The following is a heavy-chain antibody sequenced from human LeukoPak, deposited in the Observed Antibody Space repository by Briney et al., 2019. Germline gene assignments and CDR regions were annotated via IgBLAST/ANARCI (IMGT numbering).Heavy chain of an antibody. Sequence: PGGSLRLSCAAFGFTFSSYGIHWVRQAPGKGLEWVAVVSSDGRIKYYADSVKGRFTISRDNSKNTLYLQMNSLRGEDTAVYYCAKGGSPSCYSSSGYWGQGTLVTVSS. CDR3: AKGGSPSCYSSSGY. V-gene: IGHV3-30*18. D-gene: IGHD2-2*01. CDR1: GFTFSSYG. CDR2: VSSDGRIK. J-gene: IGHJ4*02.